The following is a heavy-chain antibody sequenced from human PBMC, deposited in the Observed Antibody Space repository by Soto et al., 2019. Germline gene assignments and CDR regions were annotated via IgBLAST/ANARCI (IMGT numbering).Heavy chain of an antibody. J-gene: IGHJ6*02. CDR3: ARVIVASYYYYGMDV. CDR1: GFTFSSYE. V-gene: IGHV3-48*03. Sequence: EVQLVESGGGLVQPGGSLRLSCAASGFTFSSYEMNWVRQAPGKGLEWVSYISSSGSTIYYADSVKGRFTISRDNAKNSLYLQMNSLRAEDTAVYYCARVIVASYYYYGMDVWGQGTTVTVSS. CDR2: ISSSGSTI. D-gene: IGHD5-12*01.